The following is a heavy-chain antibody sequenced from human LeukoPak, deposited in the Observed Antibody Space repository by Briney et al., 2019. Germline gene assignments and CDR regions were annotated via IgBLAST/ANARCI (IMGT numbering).Heavy chain of an antibody. CDR2: IYSSGSA. CDR1: GGSITSVSYS. CDR3: ARVRSGSNDY. Sequence: SETLSLTCTVSGGSITSVSYSRTWIRQPPGKGLEWLGYIYSSGSAYYNPSLKSRVTISVDTSKNQFSLKLTSVTAADTAVYYCARVRSGSNDYRGQGTLVTVSS. J-gene: IGHJ4*02. V-gene: IGHV4-30-4*07. D-gene: IGHD1-26*01.